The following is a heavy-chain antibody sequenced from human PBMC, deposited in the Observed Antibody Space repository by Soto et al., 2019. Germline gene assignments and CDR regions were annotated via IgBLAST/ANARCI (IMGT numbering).Heavy chain of an antibody. CDR1: GGSFSGYY. D-gene: IGHD2-21*02. CDR3: ARYCGGDCYTYYYYGLDV. Sequence: PSXTLSLTCAVYGGSFSGYYWTWIRQPPGTGLEWIGEINHSGSTNYNPSLKSRVTISVDTSKNQFSLKLTSVTAADTAVYYCARYCGGDCYTYYYYGLDVWGQGTTVTVSS. V-gene: IGHV4-34*01. J-gene: IGHJ6*02. CDR2: INHSGST.